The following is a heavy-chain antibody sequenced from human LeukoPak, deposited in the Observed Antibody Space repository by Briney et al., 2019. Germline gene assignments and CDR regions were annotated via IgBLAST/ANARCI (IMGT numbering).Heavy chain of an antibody. CDR3: AKGTSSGWYSPFDY. J-gene: IGHJ4*02. CDR1: GFTFSSYG. CDR2: IRYDGSNK. V-gene: IGHV3-30*02. D-gene: IGHD6-19*01. Sequence: GGSLRLSCVASGFTFSSYGMHWVRQAPGKGLEWVAFIRYDGSNKYYADSVKGRFTISRDNSKNTLYLQMNSLRAEDTAVYYCAKGTSSGWYSPFDYWGQGTLVTVSS.